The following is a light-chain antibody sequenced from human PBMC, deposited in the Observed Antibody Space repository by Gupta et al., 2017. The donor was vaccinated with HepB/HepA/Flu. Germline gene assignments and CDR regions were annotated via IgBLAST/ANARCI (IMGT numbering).Light chain of an antibody. Sequence: EIVLTQSPGTLSLSPGDRATLSCRASQSLSSSYLVWYQQRPGQAPRLLSYSASYRATGIPDRFSGSGSGTDFTVTISRLEPEDFAVYYCQQYGSSPFTFGGGTKVEI. CDR2: SAS. CDR3: QQYGSSPFT. CDR1: QSLSSSY. V-gene: IGKV3-20*01. J-gene: IGKJ4*01.